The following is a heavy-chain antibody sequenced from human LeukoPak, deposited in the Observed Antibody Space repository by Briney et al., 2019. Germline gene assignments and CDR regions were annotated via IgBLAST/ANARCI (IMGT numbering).Heavy chain of an antibody. CDR2: IYHSGST. CDR3: AKDTVNSGSSY. V-gene: IGHV4-4*02. CDR1: GGSISSSYW. D-gene: IGHD6-19*01. Sequence: NPSETLSLTCGVSGGSISSSYWWSWVRPPPGKGLEWIGEIYHSGSTNYNPSLKSRVTISMDKSKNQFSLNLSSVTAADTAMYYCAKDTVNSGSSYWGQGTLVTVSS. J-gene: IGHJ4*02.